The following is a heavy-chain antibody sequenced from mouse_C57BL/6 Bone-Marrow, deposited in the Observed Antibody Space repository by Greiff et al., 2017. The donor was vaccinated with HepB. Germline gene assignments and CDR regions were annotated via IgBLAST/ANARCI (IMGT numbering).Heavy chain of an antibody. Sequence: VQLQQSGAELVKPGASVKLSCKASGYTFTEYTIHWVKQRSGQGLEWIGWFYPGSGSIEYNEKFKDKATLTADKSSSTVYMELSRLTSEDSAVYCCARHEEEAINYDGTKPLFDYWGQGTTLTVSS. D-gene: IGHD1-1*01. V-gene: IGHV1-62-2*01. CDR3: ARHEEEAINYDGTKPLFDY. CDR1: GYTFTEYT. J-gene: IGHJ2*01. CDR2: FYPGSGSI.